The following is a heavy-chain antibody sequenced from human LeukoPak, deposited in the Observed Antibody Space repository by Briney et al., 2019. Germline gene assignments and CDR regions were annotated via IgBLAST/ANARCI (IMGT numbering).Heavy chain of an antibody. J-gene: IGHJ3*02. CDR1: GFTFSSYE. D-gene: IGHD2-2*01. V-gene: IGHV3-48*03. CDR2: ISSSGSTI. CDR3: ARDPDPGYCSSTSCYDDAFDI. Sequence: GGSLRLSCAASGFTFSSYEMNWVRQAPGKGLEWVSYISSSGSTIYYADSVKGRFTISRDNAKNSLYLQMNSLRAEDTAVYYCARDPDPGYCSSTSCYDDAFDIRGQGTMVTVSS.